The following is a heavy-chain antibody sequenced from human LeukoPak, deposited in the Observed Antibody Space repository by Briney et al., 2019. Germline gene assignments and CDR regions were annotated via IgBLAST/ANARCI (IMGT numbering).Heavy chain of an antibody. V-gene: IGHV3-74*03. Sequence: GGSLRLSCAASGSTFSNYWIHWVRQAPGKGLVWVSRIDNAGSITTYADSVKGRFTISRDNAENTLYLQMSSLRVEDTAVYYCVRSAFHAGSGNYYDYWGQGTLVTVSS. J-gene: IGHJ4*02. CDR3: VRSAFHAGSGNYYDY. D-gene: IGHD3-22*01. CDR1: GSTFSNYW. CDR2: IDNAGSIT.